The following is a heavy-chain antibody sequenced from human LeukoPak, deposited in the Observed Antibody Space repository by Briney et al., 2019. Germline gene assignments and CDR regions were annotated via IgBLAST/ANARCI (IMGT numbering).Heavy chain of an antibody. V-gene: IGHV4-39*07. CDR2: IYYSGST. D-gene: IGHD6-19*01. J-gene: IGHJ4*02. CDR1: GGSISSSSYY. Sequence: SETLSLTCTVSGGSISSSSYYWGWIRQPPGKGLEWIGSIYYSGSTYYNPSLKSRVTISVDTSKNQFSLKLSSVTAADTAVYYCARPPGYSSGWYYFDYWGQGTLVTVSS. CDR3: ARPPGYSSGWYYFDY.